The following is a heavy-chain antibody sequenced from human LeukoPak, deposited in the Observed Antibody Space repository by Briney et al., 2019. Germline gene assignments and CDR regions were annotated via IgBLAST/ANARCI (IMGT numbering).Heavy chain of an antibody. Sequence: PSETLSLTCAVYGGSFCGYYGSWIRHPPGTGLEWIGEINNSGSTNYNPSLQSRVPISVDKSKNQFSLKLSTVTAAGTAVDYCARGRPRGTPTSRWFYSWGQGTLVTVSS. CDR2: INNSGST. V-gene: IGHV4-34*01. J-gene: IGHJ5*01. D-gene: IGHD3-16*01. CDR3: ARGRPRGTPTSRWFYS. CDR1: GGSFCGYY.